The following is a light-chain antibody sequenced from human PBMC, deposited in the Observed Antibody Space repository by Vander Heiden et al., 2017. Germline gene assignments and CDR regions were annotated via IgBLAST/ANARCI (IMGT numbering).Light chain of an antibody. Sequence: NFMLTHPHSVSESPCKTVPISSTRRSGSIDSNSVRWCQQRPGSSPTTGSEEENQRHSAVPDRFSGSIDSSSNYAYRTITGLKAEDESDYYWQSYNSSNVVFGGGTKLTVL. CDR3: QSYNSSNVV. CDR2: EEN. J-gene: IGLJ3*02. CDR1: SGSIDSNS. V-gene: IGLV6-57*01.